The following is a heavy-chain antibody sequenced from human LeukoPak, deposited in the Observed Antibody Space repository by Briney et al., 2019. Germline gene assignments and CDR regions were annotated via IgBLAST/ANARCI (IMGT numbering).Heavy chain of an antibody. Sequence: PSETLSLTCTVSGGSISSDHWSWIRQPPGKGLEWIGYISYSGSTNYNPSLKSRVTISIDTSKNQFSLKLNSVTAADTAVYYCARGKITMVRGVTAGGFDYWGQGTLVIVSS. CDR3: ARGKITMVRGVTAGGFDY. J-gene: IGHJ4*02. D-gene: IGHD3-10*01. CDR1: GGSISSDH. CDR2: ISYSGST. V-gene: IGHV4-59*01.